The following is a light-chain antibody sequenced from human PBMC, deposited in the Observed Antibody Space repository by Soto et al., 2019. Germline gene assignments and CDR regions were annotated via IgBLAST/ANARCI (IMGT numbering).Light chain of an antibody. V-gene: IGLV4-69*01. Sequence: QSVLTQSPSASASLGASVKLTCTLSSGYSNYAIAWHQQQPEKGPRYLMKVNSAGSYSKGVGIPDRFSGSSSGAERYLTISSLQSEDEADYYCQTWDTGNHVLFGGGTKLTVL. CDR1: SGYSNYA. CDR3: QTWDTGNHVL. J-gene: IGLJ2*01. CDR2: VNSAGSY.